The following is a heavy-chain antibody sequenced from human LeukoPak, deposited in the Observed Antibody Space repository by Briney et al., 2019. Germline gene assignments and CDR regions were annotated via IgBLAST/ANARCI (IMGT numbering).Heavy chain of an antibody. Sequence: ASVKVSCKASGYTFTSYGISWVRQAPGQGLEWMGWISAYNGNTNYAQKLQGRVTMTTDTSTSTAYMELRSLRSDDTAVYYCARVIEFYDILTGYANYYYYYMDVWGKGTTVTVSS. V-gene: IGHV1-18*01. D-gene: IGHD3-9*01. CDR3: ARVIEFYDILTGYANYYYYYMDV. CDR1: GYTFTSYG. J-gene: IGHJ6*03. CDR2: ISAYNGNT.